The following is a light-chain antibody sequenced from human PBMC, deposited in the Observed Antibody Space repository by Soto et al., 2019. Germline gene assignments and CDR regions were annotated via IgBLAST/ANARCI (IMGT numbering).Light chain of an antibody. V-gene: IGLV1-40*01. CDR2: GNN. CDR1: SSNIGARYD. Sequence: QAVVTQPPSVSGAPGQRVTISCTGSSSNIGARYDVHWYQQLPGSAPKLLIYGNNNRPSGVPDRFSGSKSGTSASLAITGLQVEDEADYYCQSYDSSLSGSVFGGGTKVTVL. CDR3: QSYDSSLSGSV. J-gene: IGLJ2*01.